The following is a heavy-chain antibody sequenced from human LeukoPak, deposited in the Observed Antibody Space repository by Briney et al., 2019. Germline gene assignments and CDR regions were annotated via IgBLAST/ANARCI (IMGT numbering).Heavy chain of an antibody. V-gene: IGHV4-30-2*01. D-gene: IGHD3-22*01. CDR2: IYHSGST. J-gene: IGHJ4*02. Sequence: SQTLSLTCAVSGGSISSGGYSWSWIRQPPGKGLEWIGYIYHSGSTYYNPSPKSRVTISVDRSKNQFSLKLSSVTAADTAVYYCARGPLYYYDSSGYYSPYYFDYWGQGTLVTVSS. CDR3: ARGPLYYYDSSGYYSPYYFDY. CDR1: GGSISSGGYS.